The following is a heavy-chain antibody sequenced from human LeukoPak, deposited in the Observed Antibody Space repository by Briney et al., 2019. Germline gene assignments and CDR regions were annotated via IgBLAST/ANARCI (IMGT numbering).Heavy chain of an antibody. J-gene: IGHJ4*02. CDR2: ISGSDGST. CDR3: AKSKVVAATMGRFDY. CDR1: GFTFSNYA. D-gene: IGHD2-15*01. Sequence: GGSLRLSCAASGFTFSNYAMNWVRQAPGKGLEWVSVISGSDGSTYYADSVKGRVTTSRDNSKNTLYLQMNSLRAEDTAVYYCAKSKVVAATMGRFDYWGQGTLVTVSS. V-gene: IGHV3-23*01.